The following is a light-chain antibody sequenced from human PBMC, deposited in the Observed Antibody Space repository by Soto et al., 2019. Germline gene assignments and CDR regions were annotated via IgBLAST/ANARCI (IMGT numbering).Light chain of an antibody. CDR3: GTWDSSLSAAV. Sequence: QSVLTQPPSVSAAPGQKVTISCSGSSSNIGNNYVSWYQQLPGTAPKLLIYYNNKRPSGIPDRCSGSKSGTSATLGITGLQTGDEADYYCGTWDSSLSAAVFGGGTQLTVL. V-gene: IGLV1-51*01. J-gene: IGLJ7*01. CDR1: SSNIGNNY. CDR2: YNN.